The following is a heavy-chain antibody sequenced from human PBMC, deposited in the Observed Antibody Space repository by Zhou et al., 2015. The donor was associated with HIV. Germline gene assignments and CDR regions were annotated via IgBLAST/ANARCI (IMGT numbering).Heavy chain of an antibody. CDR3: ASGYGDYPWFFFYNMDV. Sequence: QVQVVQSGAEVKKPGSSVKVSCRSSGGTLISFAISWVRQAPGQGLEWMGGIIPIFGTTLYAQKFQGRVTITADTSTDTAYMEMRSLKSNDTAVYYCASGYGDYPWFFFYNMDVVGPTGTPVDRLL. V-gene: IGHV1-69*06. D-gene: IGHD4-17*01. CDR1: GGTLISFA. CDR2: IIPIFGTT. J-gene: IGHJ6*02.